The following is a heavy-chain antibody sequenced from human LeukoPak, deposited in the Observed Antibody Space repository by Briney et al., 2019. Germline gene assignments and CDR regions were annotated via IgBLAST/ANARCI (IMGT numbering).Heavy chain of an antibody. CDR3: ARDQGRYSSSFDY. J-gene: IGHJ4*02. CDR2: FSYDGSNK. D-gene: IGHD6-6*01. Sequence: GGSLRLSCAASGFTFSSYAMHWVRQAPGKGLEWVAVFSYDGSNKYYADSVKGRFTISRDNSKNTLYLQMNSLRAEDTAVYYCARDQGRYSSSFDYWGQGTLVTVSS. CDR1: GFTFSSYA. V-gene: IGHV3-30-3*01.